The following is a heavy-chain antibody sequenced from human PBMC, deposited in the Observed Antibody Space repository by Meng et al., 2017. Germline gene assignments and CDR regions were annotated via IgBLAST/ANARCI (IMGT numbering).Heavy chain of an antibody. CDR1: GYTFTGYY. Sequence: ASVKVSCKASGYTFTGYYMHWVRQAPGQGLEWMGWINPNSGGTNYAQKFQGRVTMTRDTHVSTAYMELSRLRTDDTAVYYCARGGVLVRYFDWSRYDYWGQGTQVTVSS. CDR3: ARGGVLVRYFDWSRYDY. J-gene: IGHJ4*02. V-gene: IGHV1-2*02. CDR2: INPNSGGT. D-gene: IGHD3-9*01.